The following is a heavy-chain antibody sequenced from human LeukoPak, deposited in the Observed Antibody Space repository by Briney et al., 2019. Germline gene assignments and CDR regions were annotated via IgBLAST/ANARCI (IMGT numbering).Heavy chain of an antibody. D-gene: IGHD2-2*01. CDR3: ASVVFVWWCSTNCYHYMDF. CDR1: GGSFSGYY. CDR2: INHSGST. J-gene: IGHJ6*03. Sequence: SETLSLTCAVYGGSFSGYYWSWIRQPPGRGREWIGEINHSGSTNYNPSLKSRVTISVDTSKNQFSLKLSSVTAADTAVYYCASVVFVWWCSTNCYHYMDFWGKGTTDTVSS. V-gene: IGHV4-34*01.